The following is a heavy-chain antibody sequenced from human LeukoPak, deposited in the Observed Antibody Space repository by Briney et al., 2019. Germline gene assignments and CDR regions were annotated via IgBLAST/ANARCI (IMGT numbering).Heavy chain of an antibody. CDR1: GYTFTSYD. D-gene: IGHD4-23*01. CDR3: ARAYRVVTRDYYYYMDV. CDR2: MNPNSGNT. J-gene: IGHJ6*03. V-gene: IGHV1-8*01. Sequence: ASVKVSCKASGYTFTSYDINWVRQATGQGLEWMGWMNPNSGNTGYAQKFQGRVTMTRNTSISTAYMELSSLRSKDTAVYYCARAYRVVTRDYYYYMDVWGKGTTVTVSS.